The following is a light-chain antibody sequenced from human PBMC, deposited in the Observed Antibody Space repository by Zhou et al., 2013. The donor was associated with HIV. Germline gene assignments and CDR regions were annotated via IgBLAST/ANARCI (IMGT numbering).Light chain of an antibody. CDR2: GAA. J-gene: IGKJ2*01. Sequence: EIVLTQSPATLSVSPGERATLSCRASQSVRDNLAWYQQRRGQPPRLLIFGAATRATDVPARFSGSGSGTEFTLSISSLQSEDFAVYYCQQYNDWPRTFGQGTKLEX. CDR3: QQYNDWPRT. CDR1: QSVRDN. V-gene: IGKV3-15*01.